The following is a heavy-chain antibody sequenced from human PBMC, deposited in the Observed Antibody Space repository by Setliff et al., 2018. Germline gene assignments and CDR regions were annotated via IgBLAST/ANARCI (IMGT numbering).Heavy chain of an antibody. D-gene: IGHD5-12*01. CDR2: INYLGNT. CDR1: GGSFSDSY. CDR3: ARVLGLRSGAFDI. Sequence: SETLSLTCAVYGGSFSDSYWSWIRQPPGKGLEWIGDINYLGNTNYNPSLKTRVTISVDTSKNQFSLKLVSMTAADTAVYYCARVLGLRSGAFDIWGKGTMVTVSS. V-gene: IGHV4-34*01. J-gene: IGHJ3*02.